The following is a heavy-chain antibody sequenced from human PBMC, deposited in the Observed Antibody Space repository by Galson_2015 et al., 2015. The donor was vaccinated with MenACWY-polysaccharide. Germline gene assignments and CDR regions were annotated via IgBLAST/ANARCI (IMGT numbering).Heavy chain of an antibody. V-gene: IGHV3-74*01. J-gene: IGHJ6*02. CDR3: ARGIRGYYGMDV. CDR2: IKGDESTT. Sequence: SLRLSCAASGFTFSSYAMSWVRQAPGKGLVWVSRIKGDESTTNYADSLKGRFTISRDNAKNTVYLQMNSLGAEDTALYYCARGIRGYYGMDVWGQGTTVTVSS. D-gene: IGHD3-3*02. CDR1: GFTFSSYA.